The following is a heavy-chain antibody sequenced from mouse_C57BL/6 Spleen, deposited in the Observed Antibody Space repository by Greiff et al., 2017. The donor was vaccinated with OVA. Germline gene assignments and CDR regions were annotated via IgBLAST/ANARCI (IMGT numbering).Heavy chain of an antibody. CDR2: INYDGSST. D-gene: IGHD3-2*02. CDR1: GFTFSDYY. CDR3: AREGQATYAMDY. J-gene: IGHJ4*01. V-gene: IGHV5-16*01. Sequence: EVHLVESEGGLVQPGSSMKLSCTASGFTFSDYYMAWVRQVPEKGLEWVANINYDGSSTYYLDSLKSRFIISRDNAKNILYLQMSSLKSEDTATYYCAREGQATYAMDYWGQGTSVTVSS.